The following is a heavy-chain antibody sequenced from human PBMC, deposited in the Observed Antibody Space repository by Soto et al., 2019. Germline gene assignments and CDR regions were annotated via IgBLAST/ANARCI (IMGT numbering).Heavy chain of an antibody. CDR2: IYWDDDK. CDR3: AHRQRYNGAWNEGTFDY. V-gene: IGHV2-5*02. CDR1: GFSLTTRPVG. Sequence: QITLKESGPTLVKPTQTLTLTCTFSGFSLTTRPVGVGWIRQPPGQALEWVALIYWDDDKRYNPSLKTRITTTHDTSQNQVVLTMTNMDPVDTATYYCAHRQRYNGAWNEGTFDYWGQGALVTVSS. J-gene: IGHJ4*02. D-gene: IGHD1-1*01.